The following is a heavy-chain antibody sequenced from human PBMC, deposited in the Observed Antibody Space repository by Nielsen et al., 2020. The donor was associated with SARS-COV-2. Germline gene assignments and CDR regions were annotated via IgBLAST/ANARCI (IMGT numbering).Heavy chain of an antibody. CDR3: ARVSSSGGRFDP. CDR1: GFTFSSYS. J-gene: IGHJ5*02. CDR2: ISSSSSYI. V-gene: IGHV3-21*01. D-gene: IGHD6-13*01. Sequence: GESLKISCAASGFTFSSYSMNWVRQAPGKGLEWVSSISSSSSYIYYADSVKGRFTISRDNAKNSLYLQMNSLRAEDTAVYYCARVSSSGGRFDPWGQGTLVTVSS.